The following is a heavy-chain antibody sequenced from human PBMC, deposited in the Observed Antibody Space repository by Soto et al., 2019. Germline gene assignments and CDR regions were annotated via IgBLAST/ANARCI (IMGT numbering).Heavy chain of an antibody. V-gene: IGHV3-30-3*01. CDR2: ISYDGSNK. D-gene: IGHD2-15*01. J-gene: IGHJ2*01. CDR3: FQAEDGIRDTVPVSAFLLNRSSDL. Sequence: KALESVAGISYDGSNKYYADSVKGRVTISRDNSKNTLYLQMNSLRAEDTAVYFFFQAEDGIRDTVPVSAFLLNRSSDL.